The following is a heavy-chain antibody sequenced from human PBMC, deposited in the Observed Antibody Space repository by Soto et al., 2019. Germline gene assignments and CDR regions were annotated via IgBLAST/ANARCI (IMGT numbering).Heavy chain of an antibody. CDR2: IIPIFGTA. CDR3: AADGSYLDAFEI. CDR1: GGTFSSYA. V-gene: IGHV1-69*13. D-gene: IGHD1-26*01. Sequence: SVKVSCKASGGTFSSYAISWVRQAPGQGLEWMGGIIPIFGTANYAQKFQGRVTITADESTSTAYMELSSLRSEDTAVYYCAADGSYLDAFEIWGQGTMVTVSS. J-gene: IGHJ3*02.